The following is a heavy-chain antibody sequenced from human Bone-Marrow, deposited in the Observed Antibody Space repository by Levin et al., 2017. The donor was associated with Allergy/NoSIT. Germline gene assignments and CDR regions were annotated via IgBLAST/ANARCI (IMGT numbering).Heavy chain of an antibody. CDR3: ARDCCGSTSCFDL. V-gene: IGHV4-34*01. CDR1: GGSFSGYY. Sequence: SETLSLTCAVYGGSFSGYYWSWIRQPPGKGLEWIGEINHSGSTNYNPSLKSRVTISVDTSKNQFSLKLSSVTAADTAVYYCARDCCGSTSCFDLWGRGTLVTVSS. D-gene: IGHD2-2*01. CDR2: INHSGST. J-gene: IGHJ2*01.